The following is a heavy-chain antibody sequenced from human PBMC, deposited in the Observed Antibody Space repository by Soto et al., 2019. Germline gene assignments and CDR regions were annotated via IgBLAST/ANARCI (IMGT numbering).Heavy chain of an antibody. D-gene: IGHD2-8*02. J-gene: IGHJ3*02. Sequence: PGGSLRLSCAASGFTVSTNYMSWVRQAPGKGLEWASVIYIGGNTYYADSVKGRFAISRDDSKNTVYLQMNSLRVEDTAMGYCATGGHTWGPDGLKIWCRGTMVTVS. CDR1: GFTVSTNY. CDR2: IYIGGNT. CDR3: ATGGHTWGPDGLKI. V-gene: IGHV3-53*01.